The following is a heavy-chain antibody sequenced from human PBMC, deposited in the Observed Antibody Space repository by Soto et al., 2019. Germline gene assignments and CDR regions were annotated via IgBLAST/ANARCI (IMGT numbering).Heavy chain of an antibody. CDR3: ARKWGWYFDF. D-gene: IGHD1-26*01. CDR1: GGSISSYY. J-gene: IGHJ2*01. V-gene: IGHV4-59*08. CDR2: IYYSGST. Sequence: QVQLQESGPGLVKPSETLSLTCTVSGGSISSYYWSWIQQPPGKGLEWIGYIYYSGSTNYNPSLKSRVTISVDTSKNQFSLKLSSVTAADTAVYYCARKWGWYFDFWGRGTLVTVSS.